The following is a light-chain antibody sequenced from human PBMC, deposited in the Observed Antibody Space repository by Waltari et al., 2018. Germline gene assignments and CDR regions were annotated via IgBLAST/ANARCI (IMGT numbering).Light chain of an antibody. J-gene: IGKJ2*01. CDR3: HQYNDGPPFN. Sequence: EIVMTQSPATLSVSPGERAIISCRASQSVTTNLAWYQQKPGQPPRLPIDGASTRATDIPARFSGSGSGTEFTLTITSLQSEDFAVYYCHQYNDGPPFNFGQGTKLEIK. CDR1: QSVTTN. V-gene: IGKV3-15*01. CDR2: GAS.